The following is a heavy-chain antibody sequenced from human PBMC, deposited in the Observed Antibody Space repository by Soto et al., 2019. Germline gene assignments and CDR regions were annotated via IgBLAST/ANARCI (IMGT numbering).Heavy chain of an antibody. CDR2: IWYDGSNK. D-gene: IGHD4-17*01. CDR1: GFTFSSYG. CDR3: ARDHYHYGDYEDY. J-gene: IGHJ4*02. V-gene: IGHV3-33*01. Sequence: PGGSLRLSCAASGFTFSSYGMHWVRQAPGKGLEWVAVIWYDGSNKYCADSVKGRFTVSRDNSKNTLYLQMNSLRAEDTAVYYCARDHYHYGDYEDYWGQGTLVTVSS.